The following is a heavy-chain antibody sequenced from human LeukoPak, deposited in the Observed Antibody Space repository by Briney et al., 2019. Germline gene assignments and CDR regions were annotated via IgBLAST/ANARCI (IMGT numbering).Heavy chain of an antibody. CDR2: IYPGDSDT. J-gene: IGHJ3*02. CDR1: GYSFTSYW. CDR3: ARRGFYGGNSHGAFDI. V-gene: IGHV5-51*01. D-gene: IGHD4-23*01. Sequence: PGESLKISCKGSGYSFTSYWIGWVRQMPGKGLEWMGIIYPGDSDTRYSPSFQGQVTISADKSISTAYLQWSSLKASDTAMYYCARRGFYGGNSHGAFDIWGQGTMVTVSS.